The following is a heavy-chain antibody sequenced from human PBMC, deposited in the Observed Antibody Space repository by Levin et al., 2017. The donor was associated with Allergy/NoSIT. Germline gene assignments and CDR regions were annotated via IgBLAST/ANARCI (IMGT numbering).Heavy chain of an antibody. D-gene: IGHD6-6*01. CDR3: LIAARPPYY. V-gene: IGHV1-69*02. Sequence: SVKVSCTASGGTFNNYTITWVRKAPGQGLEWMGRLIPIVDIANYAQKFQGRVTITADKSTNTAYMELSSLRSEDTAVYYCLIAARPPYYWGQGTLVTVSS. CDR2: LIPIVDIA. CDR1: GGTFNNYT. J-gene: IGHJ4*02.